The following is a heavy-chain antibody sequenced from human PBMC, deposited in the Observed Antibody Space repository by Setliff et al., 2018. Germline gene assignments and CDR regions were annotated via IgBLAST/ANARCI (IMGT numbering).Heavy chain of an antibody. Sequence: SETLSLTCTVSGGSVRTSSYYWGWIRQSSGKGLEWIGSIYFTGNTYYSPSLKSRVTISADTSKNQFSLKLTSLTATDTAIYYCARHGRFYDFTDYFPNWFDPWGQGTLVTVSS. D-gene: IGHD3-22*01. CDR2: IYFTGNT. V-gene: IGHV4-39*01. CDR1: GGSVRTSSYY. CDR3: ARHGRFYDFTDYFPNWFDP. J-gene: IGHJ5*02.